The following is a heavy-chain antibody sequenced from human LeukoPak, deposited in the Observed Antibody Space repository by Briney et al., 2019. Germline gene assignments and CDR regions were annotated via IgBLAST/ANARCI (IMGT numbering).Heavy chain of an antibody. Sequence: PGGSLRLSCEASGFTFSSYSMSWVRQAPGKGLEWVANIKQDGSEKYYVDSVKGRFTISRDNAKNPLYLQMNSLRAEDTAVYYCARGTWLGTPNFDYWGQGTLVTVSS. CDR3: ARGTWLGTPNFDY. J-gene: IGHJ4*02. CDR1: GFTFSSYS. D-gene: IGHD1-14*01. V-gene: IGHV3-7*01. CDR2: IKQDGSEK.